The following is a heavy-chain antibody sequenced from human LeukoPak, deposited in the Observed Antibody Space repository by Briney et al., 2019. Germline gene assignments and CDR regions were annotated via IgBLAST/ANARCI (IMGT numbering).Heavy chain of an antibody. CDR3: AKDFRWSQDY. V-gene: IGHV3-30*02. J-gene: IGHJ4*02. D-gene: IGHD4-23*01. CDR1: GFTFSSYG. CDR2: IRFDESDK. Sequence: PGGSLRLPCVTSGFTFSSYGMHWVRQAPGKGLEWVAHIRFDESDKYYADSVKGRFTISRDTSRNTVYLQMNSLRGEDTAVYYCAKDFRWSQDYWGQGTLVTVSS.